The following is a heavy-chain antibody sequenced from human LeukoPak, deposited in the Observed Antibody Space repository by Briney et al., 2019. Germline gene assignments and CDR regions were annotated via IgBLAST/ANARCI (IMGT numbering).Heavy chain of an antibody. V-gene: IGHV3-13*01. CDR3: ARGGPVTTPEAFDI. CDR2: IGTAGDT. Sequence: GGSLRLSCAASGFTFSSYDMHWVRQLTGKGLEWVSAIGTAGDTYYPGSVRGRFTISRENAKNSLFLHMNSLTAGDTAVYYCARGGPVTTPEAFDIWGQGTMVTVSS. J-gene: IGHJ3*02. CDR1: GFTFSSYD. D-gene: IGHD4-17*01.